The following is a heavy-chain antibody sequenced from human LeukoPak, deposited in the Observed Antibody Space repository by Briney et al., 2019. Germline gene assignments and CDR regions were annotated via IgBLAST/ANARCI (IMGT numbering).Heavy chain of an antibody. D-gene: IGHD3-22*01. J-gene: IGHJ3*02. CDR1: GFTFTSSA. CDR2: IVVGSGNT. Sequence: GTSVKVSCKASGFTFTSSAMQWVRQARGQRLEWIGWIVVGSGNTNYAQKFQERVTTTRDMSTSTAYMELSSLRSEDTAVYYCAADLYYYDSSGQAAFDIWGQGTMVTVS. CDR3: AADLYYYDSSGQAAFDI. V-gene: IGHV1-58*02.